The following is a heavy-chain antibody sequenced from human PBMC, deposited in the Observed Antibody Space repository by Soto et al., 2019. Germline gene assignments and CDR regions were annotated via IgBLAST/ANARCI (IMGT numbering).Heavy chain of an antibody. V-gene: IGHV3-21*01. Sequence: GGSLRLSCVGSGFTFSTYSINWVRQAPGKGLEWVSSISSRSDIYYADSVKGRFTISRDSAKNSVSLQMNSLRAEDTAVYYCAREYTAWPLAYGLDVWGQGTTVTVSS. CDR1: GFTFSTYS. D-gene: IGHD2-2*02. J-gene: IGHJ6*02. CDR2: ISSRSDI. CDR3: AREYTAWPLAYGLDV.